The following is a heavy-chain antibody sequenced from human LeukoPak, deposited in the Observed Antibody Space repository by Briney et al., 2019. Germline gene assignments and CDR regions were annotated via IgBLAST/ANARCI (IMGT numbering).Heavy chain of an antibody. CDR1: GFTFSSYW. Sequence: GGSLRLSCAASGFTFSSYWMHWVRQAPGKGLVWVSRINSDGSSTSYADSVKGRFTISRDNAKNTLYLQMNRLRAEDTAVYYCARERYQEYYFDYWGQGTLVTVSS. J-gene: IGHJ4*02. D-gene: IGHD2-2*01. CDR2: INSDGSST. V-gene: IGHV3-74*01. CDR3: ARERYQEYYFDY.